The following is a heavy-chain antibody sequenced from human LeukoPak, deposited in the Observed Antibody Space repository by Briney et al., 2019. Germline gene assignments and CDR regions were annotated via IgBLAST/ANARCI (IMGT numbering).Heavy chain of an antibody. D-gene: IGHD6-19*01. V-gene: IGHV4-34*01. Sequence: SETLSLTCAVYGGSFSGYYWSWLRQPPRKGLEWIGEINHSGSTNYNPSLKSRVTISVDTSKNQFSLKLSSVTAADTAVYYCARFYSGGWYNWFDPWGQGTLVTVSS. CDR3: ARFYSGGWYNWFDP. CDR2: INHSGST. CDR1: GGSFSGYY. J-gene: IGHJ5*02.